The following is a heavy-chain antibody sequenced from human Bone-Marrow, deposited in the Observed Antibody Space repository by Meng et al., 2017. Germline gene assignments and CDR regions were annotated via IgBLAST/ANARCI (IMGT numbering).Heavy chain of an antibody. CDR2: ISSSSSYI. J-gene: IGHJ4*02. V-gene: IGHV3-21*01. D-gene: IGHD4-23*01. CDR1: GFTFSSYG. Sequence: GGSLRLSCAASGFTFSSYGMHCVRQAPGKGLEWVSSISSSSSYIYYADSVKGRFTISRDNAKNSLYLQMNSLRAEDTAVYYCARDPPPGGGTLNYWGQGTLVTVSS. CDR3: ARDPPPGGGTLNY.